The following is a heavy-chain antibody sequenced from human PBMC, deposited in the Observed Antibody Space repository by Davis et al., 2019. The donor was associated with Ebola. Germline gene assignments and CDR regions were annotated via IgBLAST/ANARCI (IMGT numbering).Heavy chain of an antibody. CDR1: TFTLSTYW. Sequence: GESLKIPCTAPTFTLSTYWMHWVRQAPGKGLEWVTNMKPDGSDKNYIDSVKGRFTISRDNAENSLYLQMNSLRVEDTAVYYCARGDSRWSNWYFDLWGRGTLVTVSS. CDR3: ARGDSRWSNWYFDL. J-gene: IGHJ2*01. CDR2: MKPDGSDK. D-gene: IGHD2-15*01. V-gene: IGHV3-7*03.